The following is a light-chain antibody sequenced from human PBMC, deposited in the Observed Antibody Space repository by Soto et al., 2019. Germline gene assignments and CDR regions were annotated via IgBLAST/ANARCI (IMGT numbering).Light chain of an antibody. J-gene: IGLJ2*01. CDR1: SSNIGSNY. CDR3: AAWDDSLSGV. V-gene: IGLV1-47*01. CDR2: RNN. Sequence: QLVLTQPPSASGTPGQRVTISCSGSSSNIGSNYVYWYQQLPGTAPKLLIYRNNQRPSGVPDRFSGSKSGTLASLAISGLRSEDEADYYCAAWDDSLSGVFGGGTKLTVL.